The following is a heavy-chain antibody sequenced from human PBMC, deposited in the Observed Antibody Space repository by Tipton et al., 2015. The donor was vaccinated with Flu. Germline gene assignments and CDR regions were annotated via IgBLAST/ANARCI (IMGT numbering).Heavy chain of an antibody. CDR1: GYSFTSYW. V-gene: IGHV5-51*01. CDR3: ASPGAVAGTDDAFDI. Sequence: QLVQSGAEVKKPGESLKISCKGSGYSFTSYWIGRVRQMPGKGLEWMGIIYPGDSDTRYSPSFQGQVTISADKSISTAYLQWSSLKASDTAMYYCASPGAVAGTDDAFDIWGQGTMVTVSS. D-gene: IGHD6-19*01. J-gene: IGHJ3*02. CDR2: IYPGDSDT.